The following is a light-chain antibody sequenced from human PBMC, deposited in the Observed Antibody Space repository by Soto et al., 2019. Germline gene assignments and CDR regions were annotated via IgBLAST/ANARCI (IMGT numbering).Light chain of an antibody. J-gene: IGKJ2*01. CDR3: QQYHNWPPYT. V-gene: IGKV3-15*01. Sequence: EIVMTQSPATLSVSPGERATLSCRASQSVSTNFAWYQQKPGQAPRLLMYGASTRATGIPSRLSGSGSGTEFTLTISSLQSEDFAVYYCQQYHNWPPYTFGQGTKLEIK. CDR2: GAS. CDR1: QSVSTN.